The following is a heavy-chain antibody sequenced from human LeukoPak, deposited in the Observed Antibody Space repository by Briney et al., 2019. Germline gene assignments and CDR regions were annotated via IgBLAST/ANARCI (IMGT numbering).Heavy chain of an antibody. J-gene: IGHJ4*02. Sequence: ASVKVSCKASGYTFTSYYMHWVRQAPGQGLEWMGIINPSGGSTSYAQKLQGRVTMTRDTSTSTVYIELSSLRSEDTAVYYCAMFPHYYGSSGYKIGWGQGTLVTVPS. CDR3: AMFPHYYGSSGYKIG. CDR2: INPSGGST. D-gene: IGHD3-22*01. V-gene: IGHV1-46*04. CDR1: GYTFTSYY.